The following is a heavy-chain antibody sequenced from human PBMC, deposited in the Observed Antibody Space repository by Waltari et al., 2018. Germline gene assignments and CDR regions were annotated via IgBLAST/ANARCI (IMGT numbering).Heavy chain of an antibody. J-gene: IGHJ1*01. CDR1: GFTFSSYS. Sequence: EVQLVESGGGLVQPGGSLRLSCAASGFTFSSYSMNWVRQAPGKGLEWVSYISSSSSTIYYAESGKGLFTISRDNAKNSLYLQMNSLRAEDTAVYYCASGPHVNIVATIRGYFQHWGQGTLVTVSS. CDR3: ASGPHVNIVATIRGYFQH. CDR2: ISSSSSTI. V-gene: IGHV3-48*04. D-gene: IGHD5-12*01.